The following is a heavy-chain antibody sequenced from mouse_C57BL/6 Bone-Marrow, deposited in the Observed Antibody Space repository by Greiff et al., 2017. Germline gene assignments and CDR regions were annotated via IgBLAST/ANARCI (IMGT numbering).Heavy chain of an antibody. D-gene: IGHD2-4*01. J-gene: IGHJ4*01. CDR2: MHPNGGSP. CDR3: ARSYDYDDYTMDY. Sequence: QVQLQQPGAELVKPGASVKLSCKASGCTFTNYWMHWVKQRPGQGLEWIGMMHPNGGSPDYNEKFKSEATLSVDKSARTAYMELRSLTSEDSAVYYCARSYDYDDYTMDYWGQGTSVTVSS. CDR1: GCTFTNYW. V-gene: IGHV1-64*01.